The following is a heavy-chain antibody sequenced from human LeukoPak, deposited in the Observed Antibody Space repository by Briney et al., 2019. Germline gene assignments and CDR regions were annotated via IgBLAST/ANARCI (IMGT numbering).Heavy chain of an antibody. Sequence: GGSLRLSCAASGFTFSSYAMSWVRQAPGKGLEWVSAISGSGGSTYYADSVKGRFTISRDNSKNTLYLQMNSLRAEDTAVYYCVTGRVVRGDIGAFDIWGQGTIVTVSS. CDR2: ISGSGGST. CDR3: VTGRVVRGDIGAFDI. V-gene: IGHV3-23*01. J-gene: IGHJ3*02. D-gene: IGHD3-10*01. CDR1: GFTFSSYA.